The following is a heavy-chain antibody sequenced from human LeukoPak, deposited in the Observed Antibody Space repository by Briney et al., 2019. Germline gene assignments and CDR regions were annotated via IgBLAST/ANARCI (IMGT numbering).Heavy chain of an antibody. CDR2: IYSGGST. CDR1: GFTFSSYS. J-gene: IGHJ4*02. D-gene: IGHD4-11*01. V-gene: IGHV3-53*01. Sequence: PGGSLRLSCAASGFTFSSYSMNWVRQAPGKGLEWVSVIYSGGSTYYADSVKGRFTISRDNSKNTLYLQMNSLRAEDTAVYYCVGSNYRPYYFDYWGQGTLVTVSS. CDR3: VGSNYRPYYFDY.